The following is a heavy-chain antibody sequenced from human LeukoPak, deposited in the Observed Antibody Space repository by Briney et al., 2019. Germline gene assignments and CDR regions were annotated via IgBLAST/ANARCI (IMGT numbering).Heavy chain of an antibody. Sequence: SETLSLTCAVYGGSFSGYYWSWIRQPPGKGLEWIGEINHSGSTSYNPSLKSRVTISVDTSKNQFSLKLSSVTAADTAVYYCANYYDSSGYYLGYWGQGTPVTVSS. V-gene: IGHV4-34*01. CDR1: GGSFSGYY. CDR2: INHSGST. CDR3: ANYYDSSGYYLGY. J-gene: IGHJ4*02. D-gene: IGHD3-22*01.